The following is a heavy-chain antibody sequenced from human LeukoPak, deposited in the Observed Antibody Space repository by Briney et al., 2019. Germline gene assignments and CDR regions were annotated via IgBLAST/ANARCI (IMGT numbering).Heavy chain of an antibody. V-gene: IGHV3-21*01. CDR2: ISSSSSYI. J-gene: IGHJ4*02. D-gene: IGHD5-12*01. CDR3: ARSMTYSGYETEYYLDY. Sequence: PGGSLRLSCAASGFTFSSYSMNWVRQAPGKGLEWASSISSSSSYIYYADSVKGRFTISRDNAKNSLYLQMNSLRAEDTAVYYCARSMTYSGYETEYYLDYWGQGTLVTVSS. CDR1: GFTFSSYS.